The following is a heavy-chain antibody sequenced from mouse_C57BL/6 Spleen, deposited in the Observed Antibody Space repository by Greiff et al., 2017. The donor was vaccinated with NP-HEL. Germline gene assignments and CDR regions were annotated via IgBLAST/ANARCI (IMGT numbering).Heavy chain of an antibody. Sequence: EVQLQQSGAELVRPGASVKLSCPASGFNIKDDYMHWVKQRPDQGLEWIGWIDPENGATEYASKFQGKAPITADTSYNKAYLQLSSLTSEDTAVYYCTTKRGSTPFAYWGQGTLVTVSA. D-gene: IGHD5-1*01. CDR3: TTKRGSTPFAY. V-gene: IGHV14-4*01. CDR2: IDPENGAT. J-gene: IGHJ3*01. CDR1: GFNIKDDY.